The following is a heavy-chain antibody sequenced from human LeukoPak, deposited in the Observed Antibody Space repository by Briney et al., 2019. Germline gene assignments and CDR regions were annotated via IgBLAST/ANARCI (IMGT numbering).Heavy chain of an antibody. Sequence: GGSLRLSCAASGFTFSSYGMHWVRQAPGKGLEWVAFIRYDGSNKYYADSVKGRFTISRDNSKNTLYLQMNSLRAEDRAVYYCANFPPVDSSGYYEDYWGQGTLVTVSS. CDR1: GFTFSSYG. D-gene: IGHD3-22*01. V-gene: IGHV3-30*02. CDR2: IRYDGSNK. J-gene: IGHJ4*02. CDR3: ANFPPVDSSGYYEDY.